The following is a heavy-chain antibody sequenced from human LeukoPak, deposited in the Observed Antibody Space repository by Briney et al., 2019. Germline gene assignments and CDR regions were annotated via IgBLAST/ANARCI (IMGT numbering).Heavy chain of an antibody. D-gene: IGHD6-19*01. CDR2: IKSKTDGGTT. CDR1: GFTFSSYA. V-gene: IGHV3-15*01. CDR3: TTVIAVAGTEVYGMDV. J-gene: IGHJ6*04. Sequence: GASLRLSCAASGFTFSSYAMSWVRQAPGKGLEWVGRIKSKTDGGTTDYAAPVKGRFTISRDDSKNTLYLQMNSLKTEDTAVYYCTTVIAVAGTEVYGMDVWGKGTTVTVSS.